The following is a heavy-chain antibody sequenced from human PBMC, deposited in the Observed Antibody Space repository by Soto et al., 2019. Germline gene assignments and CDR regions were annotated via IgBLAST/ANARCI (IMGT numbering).Heavy chain of an antibody. CDR1: GFTFGDNL. Sequence: QVQLVQSGAEVRKPGASVNISCWASGFTFGDNLINWVRQVPGQCLEWMGWINPENGNTKNSQTFGGRVSISRYSSASIAYVEVTALTSGGTAVYYCARDIRSVGPRGNDAFEVWGEGTDVSV. V-gene: IGHV1-3*01. CDR3: ARDIRSVGPRGNDAFEV. CDR2: INPENGNT. J-gene: IGHJ3*01. D-gene: IGHD1-26*01.